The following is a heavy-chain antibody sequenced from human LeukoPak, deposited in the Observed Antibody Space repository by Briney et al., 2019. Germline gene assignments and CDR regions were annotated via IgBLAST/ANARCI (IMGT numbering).Heavy chain of an antibody. J-gene: IGHJ4*02. D-gene: IGHD3-22*01. V-gene: IGHV3-74*01. CDR3: AREGYSDTSGFYY. CDR2: ITGDGSFT. Sequence: GSLRLSCAASGFTFSRYYMHWVRQPPGKGLVWVSRITGDGSFTDYADSVKGRFTISRDNAKNTLYLHINSLRVEDTAVYYCAREGYSDTSGFYYWGQGTLVTVSS. CDR1: GFTFSRYY.